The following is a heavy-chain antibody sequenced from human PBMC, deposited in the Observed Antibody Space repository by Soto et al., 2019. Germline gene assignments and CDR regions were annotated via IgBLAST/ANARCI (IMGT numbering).Heavy chain of an antibody. CDR3: ARGLRVSLWFGELSDSAPYYFDY. V-gene: IGHV1-8*01. CDR1: GYTFTSYD. CDR2: MNPNSGNT. Sequence: ASVKVSCKASGYTFTSYDINWVRQATGQGLEWMGWMNPNSGNTGYAQKFQGRVTMTRNTSISTAYMELSSLRSEGTAVYYCARGLRVSLWFGELSDSAPYYFDYWGQGTLVTVSS. J-gene: IGHJ4*02. D-gene: IGHD3-10*01.